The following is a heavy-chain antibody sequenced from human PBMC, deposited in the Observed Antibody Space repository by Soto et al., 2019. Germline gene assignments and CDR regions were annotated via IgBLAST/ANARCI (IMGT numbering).Heavy chain of an antibody. J-gene: IGHJ5*02. CDR1: GGTFSSYT. CDR3: ATTIYGSGSYRLSGRFDP. Sequence: QVQLVQSGAEVKKPGSSVKVSCKASGGTFSSYTISWVRQAPGQGLEWMGRIIPILGIANYAQKFQGRVTITAHKSTSTAYMELSSLRSEDTAEYYRATTIYGSGSYRLSGRFDPWGQGTLVTVSS. V-gene: IGHV1-69*02. D-gene: IGHD3-10*01. CDR2: IIPILGIA.